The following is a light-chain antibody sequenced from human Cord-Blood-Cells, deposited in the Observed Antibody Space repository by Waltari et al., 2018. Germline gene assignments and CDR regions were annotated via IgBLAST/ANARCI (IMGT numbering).Light chain of an antibody. CDR3: CSYAGSSTLGV. CDR2: EGS. Sequence: QSALAQPASVSGFPGLAITISCTGTSRDVGRYNLVSWYQQHPGKAPKTMIYEGSKRPSGVSNRFSGYKSGNTASLTISGLQAEDEADYYCCSYAGSSTLGVFGGVTKLTVL. CDR1: SRDVGRYNL. J-gene: IGLJ2*01. V-gene: IGLV2-23*01.